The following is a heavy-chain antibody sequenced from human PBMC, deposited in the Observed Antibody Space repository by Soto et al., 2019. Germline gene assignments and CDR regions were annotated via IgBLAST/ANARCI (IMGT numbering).Heavy chain of an antibody. Sequence: EVQLLESGGGLVRPGGSLRLSCVASTFTFTDYAMSWVRQAPGEGLGWVSGISGSGGTTYYAESVKGRFSISRDNSKYTLYLHLNNLRVEDTAIYYCATISDRGIAAALDSWGQGTLVTVSS. CDR1: TFTFTDYA. J-gene: IGHJ4*02. V-gene: IGHV3-23*01. D-gene: IGHD6-13*01. CDR3: ATISDRGIAAALDS. CDR2: ISGSGGTT.